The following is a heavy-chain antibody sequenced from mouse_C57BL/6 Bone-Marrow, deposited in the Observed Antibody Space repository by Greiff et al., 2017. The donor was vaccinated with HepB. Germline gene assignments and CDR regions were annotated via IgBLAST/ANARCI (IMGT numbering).Heavy chain of an antibody. J-gene: IGHJ1*03. CDR2: ISDGGSYT. CDR3: ARDLYGSSGWYFDV. Sequence: DVMLVESGGGLVKPGGSLKLSCAASGFTFSSYAMSWVRQTPEKRLEWVATISDGGSYTYYPDNVKGRFTISRDNAKNNLYLQMSHLKSEDTAMYYCARDLYGSSGWYFDVWGTGTTVTVSS. D-gene: IGHD1-1*01. CDR1: GFTFSSYA. V-gene: IGHV5-4*01.